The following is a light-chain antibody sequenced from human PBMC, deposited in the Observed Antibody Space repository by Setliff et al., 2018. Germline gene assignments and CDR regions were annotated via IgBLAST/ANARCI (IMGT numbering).Light chain of an antibody. V-gene: IGLV1-44*01. Sequence: SVLTQPPSASETPGQRVTISCSGSTSNIGSNAVTWYQQLPGTAPKLLICNDHQRPSGVPDRFSGSRSGTSASLDISGLQSEDEADYYCAAWDASLNGYVFGTGTKVTVL. J-gene: IGLJ1*01. CDR3: AAWDASLNGYV. CDR2: NDH. CDR1: TSNIGSNA.